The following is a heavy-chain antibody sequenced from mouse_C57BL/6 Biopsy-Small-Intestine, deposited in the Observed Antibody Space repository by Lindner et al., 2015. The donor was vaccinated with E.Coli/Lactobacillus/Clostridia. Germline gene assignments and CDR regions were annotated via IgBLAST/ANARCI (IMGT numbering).Heavy chain of an antibody. V-gene: IGHV1-81*01. J-gene: IGHJ4*01. CDR2: IYPRSGNT. CDR3: VRGYGSSYDAMDY. D-gene: IGHD1-1*01. Sequence: VQLQESGAELARPGASLKLSCMASGYTFTTYGINWVKQRTGQGLEWIGEIYPRSGNTYYNEKFKGKATLSLDSVASTAYMELRSLTSEDSAVYFCVRGYGSSYDAMDYWGQGTSVTVSS. CDR1: GYTFTTYG.